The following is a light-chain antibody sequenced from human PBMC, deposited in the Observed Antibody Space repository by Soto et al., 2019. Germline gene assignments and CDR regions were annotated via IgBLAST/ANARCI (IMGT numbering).Light chain of an antibody. CDR2: GTS. Sequence: EIVLTQSPDILSLSPGARATLSCRASQTVAYSSLAWYQQRPGQAPRLLIYGTSTRATGTPDRFSGSGSGTAFTLTISRLEPEDFALYYCQQYVTTPRTFGQGTKVE. CDR1: QTVAYSS. V-gene: IGKV3-20*01. CDR3: QQYVTTPRT. J-gene: IGKJ1*01.